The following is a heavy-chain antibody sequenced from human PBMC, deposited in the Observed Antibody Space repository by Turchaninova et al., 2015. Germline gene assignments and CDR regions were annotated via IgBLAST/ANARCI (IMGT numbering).Heavy chain of an antibody. CDR1: GLTFSSYE. J-gene: IGHJ4*02. CDR3: ARVGEGNQIFDY. D-gene: IGHD2/OR15-2a*01. V-gene: IGHV3-48*03. Sequence: EVQLVQSGGGLVQPGGYLRLSCAGYGLTFSSYEMNWVRQAPGNGLELISYVSGGGETCYYADSVKGRFTTSRDNAQNSLSLQMNSLRVEDTAVYYCARVGEGNQIFDYWGQGTPVTVSS. CDR2: VSGGGETC.